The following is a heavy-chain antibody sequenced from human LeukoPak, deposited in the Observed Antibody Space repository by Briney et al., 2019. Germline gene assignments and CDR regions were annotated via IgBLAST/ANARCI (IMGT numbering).Heavy chain of an antibody. D-gene: IGHD6-19*01. V-gene: IGHV4-39*07. CDR1: GGSIGSSSYY. J-gene: IGHJ4*02. CDR3: ARDSGYSSGWPYFDY. CDR2: IYYSGNT. Sequence: PSETLSLTCTVSGGSIGSSSYYWGWIRQPPGEGLEWIGSIYYSGNTYYNPSLKSRVTISVDTSKNQFSLKLSSVTAADTAVYYCARDSGYSSGWPYFDYWGQGTLVTVSS.